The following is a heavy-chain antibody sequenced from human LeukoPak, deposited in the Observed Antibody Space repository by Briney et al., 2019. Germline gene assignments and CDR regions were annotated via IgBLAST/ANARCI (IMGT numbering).Heavy chain of an antibody. J-gene: IGHJ4*02. V-gene: IGHV4-38-2*01. CDR1: GYAISRSYL. Sequence: SETLSLTCAVSGYAISRSYLWGWMREPPGEGREGIGSIYHTGSIYYNPSLKSRVTVSVDRSKNQFSLRLNSVTAADTAVYYCASPHCSGGSCYDLPLDYWGQGALVTVSS. D-gene: IGHD2-15*01. CDR3: ASPHCSGGSCYDLPLDY. CDR2: IYHTGSI.